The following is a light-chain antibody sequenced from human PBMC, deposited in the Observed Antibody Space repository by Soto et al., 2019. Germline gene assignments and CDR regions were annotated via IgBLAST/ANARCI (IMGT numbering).Light chain of an antibody. V-gene: IGKV1-12*01. CDR1: QGIRRW. J-gene: IGKJ1*01. CDR2: AAF. CDR3: QQYYTSPRT. Sequence: DIQMTQSPSSVSASVGDRLTITGRESQGIRRWLAWYQQKPGKAPKLLIYAAFTLPSGVQSRFSGSGAGTDFTLTISCLQSEDVATDYCQQYYTSPRTFGQGTKVDI.